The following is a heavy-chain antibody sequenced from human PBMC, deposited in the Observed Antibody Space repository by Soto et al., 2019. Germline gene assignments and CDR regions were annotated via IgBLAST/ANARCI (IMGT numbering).Heavy chain of an antibody. CDR3: ARGNFGLEP. CDR2: INSDGSTT. J-gene: IGHJ5*02. D-gene: IGHD3-3*02. V-gene: IGHV3-74*01. CDR1: GFTFSSYW. Sequence: GGSLRLSCAASGFTFSSYWMHWVRQAPGQGLVCVSRINSDGSTTNYADSVKGRFTISRDNAKNTLYLQMNSLGVEDTAVYYCARGNFGLEPWGQGPLVTVSS.